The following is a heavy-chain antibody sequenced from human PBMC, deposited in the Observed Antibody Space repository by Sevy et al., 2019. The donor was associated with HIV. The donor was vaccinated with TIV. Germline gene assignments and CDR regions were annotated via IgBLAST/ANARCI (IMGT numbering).Heavy chain of an antibody. V-gene: IGHV1-18*01. CDR2: TTPNKATP. Sequence: ASVKVSCKAPGTPLTTKPTAGGDKPPEKGLEGREGTTPNKATPNYDKKFQGKFTMTTDTSTSTAYMELRSLKSDDTAVYYCARDVRFILVWGVIKDYYAMDVWGQGTTVTVSS. CDR1: GTPLTTKP. J-gene: IGHJ6*02. CDR3: ARDVRFILVWGVIKDYYAMDV. D-gene: IGHD3-10*01.